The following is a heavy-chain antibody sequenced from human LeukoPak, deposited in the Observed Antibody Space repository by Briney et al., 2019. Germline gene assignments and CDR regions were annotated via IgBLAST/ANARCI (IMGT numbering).Heavy chain of an antibody. CDR3: ARDASSGWYVFDY. CDR2: IYHSGST. D-gene: IGHD6-19*01. V-gene: IGHV4-38-2*02. J-gene: IGHJ4*02. Sequence: SETLSLTCTVSGYSISSGYYWGWIRPPPGKGLEWIGNIYHSGSTYYNPSLKSRVTIPVDTSKNQFSLKLSSVTAADTAVYYCARDASSGWYVFDYWGQGTLVTVSS. CDR1: GYSISSGYY.